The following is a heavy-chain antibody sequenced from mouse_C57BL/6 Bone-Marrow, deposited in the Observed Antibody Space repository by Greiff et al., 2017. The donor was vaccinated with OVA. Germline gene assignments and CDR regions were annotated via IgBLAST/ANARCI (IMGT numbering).Heavy chain of an antibody. V-gene: IGHV1-67*01. D-gene: IGHD2-3*01. CDR3: ASWKYYDGYYRAWFAY. CDR1: GYTFTDYA. CDR2: IRTYYGDA. J-gene: IGHJ3*01. Sequence: VKLMESGPELVRPGVSVKISCKGSGYTFTDYAMHWVKQSHAKSLEWIGVIRTYYGDASYNQKFKDKATMTVEKSSSTAYMELDRLTTEDSAVYYGASWKYYDGYYRAWFAYWGQGTLVTVSA.